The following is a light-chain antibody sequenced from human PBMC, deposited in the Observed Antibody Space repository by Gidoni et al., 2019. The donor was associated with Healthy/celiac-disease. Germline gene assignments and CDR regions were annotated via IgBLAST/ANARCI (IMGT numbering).Light chain of an antibody. CDR2: GAS. CDR1: QSVSSSY. J-gene: IGKJ1*01. Sequence: EIVLTQSPGTLSLSPGERATLSCRASQSVSSSYLAWYQQKPGQAPRLLIYGASSRATGIPDRFSGSGSGTDFTLTISRREPEDFAVYYCQQYGSSRGTFXQXTKVEIK. V-gene: IGKV3-20*01. CDR3: QQYGSSRGT.